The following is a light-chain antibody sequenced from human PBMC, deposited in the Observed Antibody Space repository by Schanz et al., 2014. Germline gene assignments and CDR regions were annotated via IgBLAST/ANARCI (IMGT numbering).Light chain of an antibody. Sequence: QSALTQPASVSGSPGRSITISCTGTSGDVGNFNVFSWYQQHPGKAPKLIIYEAVKRPSGVSTRFSGSQSGNTASLTISGLQAEDEADYHCFSYVGSDTWVFGTGTKVTVL. J-gene: IGLJ3*02. CDR3: FSYVGSDTWV. V-gene: IGLV2-23*01. CDR2: EAV. CDR1: SGDVGNFNV.